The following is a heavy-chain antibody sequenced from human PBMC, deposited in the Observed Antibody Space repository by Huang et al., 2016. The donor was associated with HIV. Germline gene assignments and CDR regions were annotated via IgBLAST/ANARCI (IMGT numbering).Heavy chain of an antibody. CDR2: SNDGNGTT. D-gene: IGHD3-22*01. CDR1: GYTFTSYA. J-gene: IGHJ3*02. V-gene: IGHV1-3*01. CDR3: ARVKFRYDSSGYYHTGAFDI. Sequence: QVQLVQSGAEVKKPGASVKVSCKASGYTFTSYAMHWVRQAPGQRLEWMGWSNDGNGTTKYSQKIQGRVTITRDTSASTAYMELSSLRSEATAVYYCARVKFRYDSSGYYHTGAFDIWGQGTMVTVSS.